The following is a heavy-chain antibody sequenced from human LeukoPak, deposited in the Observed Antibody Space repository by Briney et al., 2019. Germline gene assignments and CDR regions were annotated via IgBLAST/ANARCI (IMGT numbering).Heavy chain of an antibody. CDR1: GFTFDDYA. D-gene: IGHD1-26*01. CDR2: ISWNSGSI. J-gene: IGHJ2*01. V-gene: IGHV3-9*01. Sequence: GRSLRLSCAASGFTFDDYAMHWVRQAPGKGLEWVSGISWNSGSIGYADSVKGRFTISRDNAKNSLYLQMNSLRAEDTALYYCAKDKQSGSIGYFDFWGRGTLVTVSS. CDR3: AKDKQSGSIGYFDF.